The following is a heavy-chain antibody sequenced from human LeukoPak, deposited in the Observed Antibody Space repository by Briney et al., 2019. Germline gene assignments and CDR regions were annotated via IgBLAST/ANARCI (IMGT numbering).Heavy chain of an antibody. CDR3: GXDSXRVGATTGAFDI. V-gene: IGHV3-30*04. J-gene: IGHJ3*02. Sequence: LRXXXAASGFTFSSYAMHWVRQAPGKGLEWVAVISYDGSNKYYADSVKGRFTISRDNSKNTLYLQMNSLRAEDTAVYYCGXDSXRVGATTGAFDIWGQGTMVTVSS. CDR2: ISYDGSNK. CDR1: GFTFSSYA. D-gene: IGHD1-26*01.